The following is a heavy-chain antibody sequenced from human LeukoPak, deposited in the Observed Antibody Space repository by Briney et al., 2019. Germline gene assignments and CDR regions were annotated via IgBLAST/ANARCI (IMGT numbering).Heavy chain of an antibody. V-gene: IGHV4-38-2*02. D-gene: IGHD3-22*01. CDR1: GYSISIGYY. CDR2: IYHSGST. CDR3: TRELSGSQDY. Sequence: SETLSLTCTVSGYSISIGYYWGWIRQPPGKGLEWIGSIYHSGSTYYNPSLKSRVTISVDTSKNQFSLKLSSVTAADTAVYYCTRELSGSQDYWGQGTLVTVSS. J-gene: IGHJ4*02.